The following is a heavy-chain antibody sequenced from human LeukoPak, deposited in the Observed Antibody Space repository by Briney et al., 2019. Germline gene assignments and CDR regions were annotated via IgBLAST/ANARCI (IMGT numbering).Heavy chain of an antibody. Sequence: SVKVSCKASGGTFSSYAISWVRQAPGQGLERMAGFIPIIGTPNYAQKFQGRVTITADESTSTAYMELSSLRSEDTAVYYCARSHYYGSGSILYYFPYWGQGTLVTVSS. CDR1: GGTFSSYA. J-gene: IGHJ4*02. V-gene: IGHV1-69*13. CDR3: ARSHYYGSGSILYYFPY. D-gene: IGHD3-10*01. CDR2: FIPIIGTP.